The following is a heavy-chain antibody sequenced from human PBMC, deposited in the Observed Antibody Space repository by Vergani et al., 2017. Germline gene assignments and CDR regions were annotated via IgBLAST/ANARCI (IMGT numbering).Heavy chain of an antibody. Sequence: QVQLQESGPGLVKPSETLSLTCTVSGGSISSYYWSWIRQPPGKGLEWIGYIYYSGSTNYNPSLKGRVTISVDTSKNQFSLKLSSVTAADTAVYYCAGYCSSTSCYSGPDAFDIWGQGTMVTVSS. D-gene: IGHD2-2*01. CDR2: IYYSGST. CDR3: AGYCSSTSCYSGPDAFDI. V-gene: IGHV4-59*01. J-gene: IGHJ3*02. CDR1: GGSISSYY.